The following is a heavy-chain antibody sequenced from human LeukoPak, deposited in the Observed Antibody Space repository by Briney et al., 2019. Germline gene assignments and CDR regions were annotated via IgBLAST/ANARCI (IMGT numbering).Heavy chain of an antibody. CDR1: GGSFSGYY. J-gene: IGHJ4*02. V-gene: IGHV4-34*01. CDR2: INHSGST. D-gene: IGHD6-13*01. CDR3: ARHLRAFSIAAAGFDY. Sequence: SETLSLTCAVYGGSFSGYYWSWIRQPPGRGLEWMGEINHSGSTNYNPSLKSRVTISVDTSKNQFSLKLSSVTAADTAVYYCARHLRAFSIAAAGFDYWGQGTLVTVSS.